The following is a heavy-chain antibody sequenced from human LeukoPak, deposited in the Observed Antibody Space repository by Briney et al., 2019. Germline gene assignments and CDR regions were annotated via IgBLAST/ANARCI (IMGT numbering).Heavy chain of an antibody. J-gene: IGHJ6*03. CDR3: ARGSIAARLGYMDV. CDR2: ISSGSSYI. D-gene: IGHD6-6*01. Sequence: GGSLRLSCAASGFTFSDYSMNWVRQAPGKGLEWVSSISSGSSYIYYADSVKGRFTISRDNAKNSLYLQTNSLRAEDTAVYYCARGSIAARLGYMDVWGKGTTVTVSS. CDR1: GFTFSDYS. V-gene: IGHV3-21*01.